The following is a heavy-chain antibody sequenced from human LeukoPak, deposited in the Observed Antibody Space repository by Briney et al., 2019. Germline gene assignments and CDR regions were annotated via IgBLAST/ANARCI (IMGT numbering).Heavy chain of an antibody. CDR3: AKAGHDCSSTSCSYDY. D-gene: IGHD2-2*01. CDR2: ISGSGGST. J-gene: IGHJ4*02. V-gene: IGHV3-23*01. CDR1: GFTFSSYG. Sequence: GGSLRLSCAASGFTFSSYGMSWVRQAPGKGLEWVSAISGSGGSTYYADSVKGRFTISRDNSKNTLYLQMNSLRAEETAVYYCAKAGHDCSSTSCSYDYWGQGTLVTVSS.